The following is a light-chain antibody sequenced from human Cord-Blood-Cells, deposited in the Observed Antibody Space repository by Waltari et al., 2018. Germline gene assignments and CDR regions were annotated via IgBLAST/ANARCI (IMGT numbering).Light chain of an antibody. J-gene: IGLJ2*01. CDR3: CSYAGSSTYVV. CDR1: SSDVGSYNL. Sequence: QSALTQPASVSGSPGQSITISRTGTSSDVGSYNLVSWYQQHPGKAPKLRIYEGSKRPSGVSNRFSGSKSGNTASLTISGLQAEDEADYYCCSYAGSSTYVVFGGGTKLTVL. CDR2: EGS. V-gene: IGLV2-23*01.